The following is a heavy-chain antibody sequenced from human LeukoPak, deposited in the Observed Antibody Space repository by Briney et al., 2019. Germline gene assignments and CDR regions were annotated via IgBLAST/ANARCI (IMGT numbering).Heavy chain of an antibody. CDR1: GYTFTSYD. CDR3: ARGASRSFDY. J-gene: IGHJ4*02. Sequence: ASVKVSCKASGYTFTSYDINWVRQAPGQGLEWMGWMNSNSGHTGYAQKLQGRLTITRITSISTAYMELSSLRSEDTAVYYCARGASRSFDYWGQGTLVTVSS. CDR2: MNSNSGHT. V-gene: IGHV1-8*03. D-gene: IGHD2-15*01.